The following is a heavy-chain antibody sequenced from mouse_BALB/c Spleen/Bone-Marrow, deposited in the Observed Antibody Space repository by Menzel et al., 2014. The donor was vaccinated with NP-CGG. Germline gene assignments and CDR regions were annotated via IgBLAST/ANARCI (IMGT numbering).Heavy chain of an antibody. Sequence: EVHLVESGGGLVKPGGSLKLSCAASGFTFSYYAMSWVRQSPEKRLEWVAEISSGGSYTYYPDTVTGRFTISRDNAKNTLYLEMSSLRSEDTAMYYCVRDSSGYLDYWGQGTTLTVSS. CDR3: VRDSSGYLDY. CDR2: ISSGGSYT. V-gene: IGHV5-9-4*01. J-gene: IGHJ2*01. CDR1: GFTFSYYA. D-gene: IGHD3-1*01.